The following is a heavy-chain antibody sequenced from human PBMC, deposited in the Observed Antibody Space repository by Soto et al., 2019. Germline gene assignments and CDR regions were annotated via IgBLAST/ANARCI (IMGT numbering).Heavy chain of an antibody. CDR1: GYTFTSYG. CDR3: ARGFCSGGSCYGFWWFDP. D-gene: IGHD2-15*01. J-gene: IGHJ5*02. CDR2: ISAYNGNT. Sequence: QVQLEQSGAEVKKPGASVKVSCKASGYTFTSYGISWVRQAPGQGLERMGWISAYNGNTNYAQKLQGRVTMTTDTSTSTAYMEVRSLRSDDTAVYYCARGFCSGGSCYGFWWFDPWGQGTLVTVSS. V-gene: IGHV1-18*01.